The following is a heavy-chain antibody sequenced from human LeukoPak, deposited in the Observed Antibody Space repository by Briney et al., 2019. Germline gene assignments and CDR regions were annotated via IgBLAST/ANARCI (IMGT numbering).Heavy chain of an antibody. Sequence: ASVKVSCKVSGYTLTELSMHWVRQAPGKGLEWMGGFDPEDGETIYAQKFQGRVTMTEDTSTDTAYMELSSLRSEDTAVYYCATVAGTWDPVYYYYGMDVWGQGNTVTVSS. CDR2: FDPEDGET. D-gene: IGHD6-19*01. CDR3: ATVAGTWDPVYYYYGMDV. J-gene: IGHJ6*02. CDR1: GYTLTELS. V-gene: IGHV1-24*01.